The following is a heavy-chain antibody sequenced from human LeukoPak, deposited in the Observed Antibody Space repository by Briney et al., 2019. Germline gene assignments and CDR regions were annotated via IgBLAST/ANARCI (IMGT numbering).Heavy chain of an antibody. CDR2: IYPGDSDT. D-gene: IGHD3-22*01. CDR3: ARRGGIDYYDSSGYIDY. V-gene: IGHV5-51*01. CDR1: GYSFTSYW. Sequence: PGESLKISCKGSGYSFTSYWIGWVRQMPGKGLEWMGIIYPGDSDTRYSPSFQGQVTISADKSISTAYLQWSSLKASDTATYYCARRGGIDYYDSSGYIDYWGQGTLVTVSS. J-gene: IGHJ4*02.